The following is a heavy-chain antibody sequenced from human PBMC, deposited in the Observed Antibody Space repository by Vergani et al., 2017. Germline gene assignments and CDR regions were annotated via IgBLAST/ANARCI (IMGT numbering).Heavy chain of an antibody. CDR2: INPDDSTT. J-gene: IGHJ4*02. CDR1: GFTFSTYW. V-gene: IGHV3-74*01. Sequence: EVQLVESGGGLVQPGGSLRLSCAASGFTFSTYWMQWVRQAPGKGLVWVSRINPDDSTTNYADSAKGRFTISRDNSKTVYLQMNSLQVEDTAKYFCAKDVTYSTAWPHFDSRGQGTLVTVSS. CDR3: AKDVTYSTAWPHFDS. D-gene: IGHD4-11*01.